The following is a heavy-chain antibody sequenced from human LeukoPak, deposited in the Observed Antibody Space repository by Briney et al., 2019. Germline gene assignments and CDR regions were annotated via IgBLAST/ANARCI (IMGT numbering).Heavy chain of an antibody. V-gene: IGHV4-59*01. D-gene: IGHD2-21*01. CDR2: IYYSGET. CDR1: SGSISGYS. J-gene: IGHJ5*02. CDR3: VRGPYCASISKGFEP. Sequence: SATLSLICTVSSGSISGYSWSWIRQSPGGGLEWIGYIYYSGETAYNPSLRSRVTLSVDTSKNQFSLQLSSVTTADTAVYYCVRGPYCASISKGFEPWGQGTQVIVSP.